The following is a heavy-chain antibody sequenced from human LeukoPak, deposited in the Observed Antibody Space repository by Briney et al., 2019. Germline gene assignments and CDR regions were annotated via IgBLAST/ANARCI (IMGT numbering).Heavy chain of an antibody. D-gene: IGHD6-6*01. J-gene: IGHJ4*02. CDR3: ARVRYSSSSSYFDY. Sequence: SETLSLTCTVSGGSISSYYWSWIRQPAGKGLEWIGRIYTSGSTNYNPPLKSRVTMSVDTSKNQFSLKLSSATAADTAVYYCARVRYSSSSSYFDYWGQGTLVTVSS. V-gene: IGHV4-4*07. CDR2: IYTSGST. CDR1: GGSISSYY.